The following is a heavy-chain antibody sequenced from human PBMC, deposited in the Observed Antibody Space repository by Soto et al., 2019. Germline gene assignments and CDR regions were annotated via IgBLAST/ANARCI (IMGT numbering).Heavy chain of an antibody. CDR3: VRGGNPYHYATSGPGTFDK. V-gene: IGHV4-30-4*01. D-gene: IGHD3-22*01. J-gene: IGHJ4*02. CDR2: TSFSGYT. Sequence: QVQLQESGPGLVKPSQTLSLTCTVSGDSVSGGDSYWSWIRQPPGKALEWIGYTSFSGYTSYTPSLKSRVTISVYMSKSQFSLRLTSVTAADTAIYYCVRGGNPYHYATSGPGTFDKWGQGTLVYVSS. CDR1: GDSVSGGDSY.